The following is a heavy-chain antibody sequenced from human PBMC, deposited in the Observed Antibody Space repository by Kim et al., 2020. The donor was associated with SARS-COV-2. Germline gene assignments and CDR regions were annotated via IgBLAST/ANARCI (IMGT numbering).Heavy chain of an antibody. Sequence: NPPLKSRVTISVDTSQNQFSLKLSSVTAADTAVYYCARHGGYYYYGMDVWGQGTTVTVSS. D-gene: IGHD3-16*01. V-gene: IGHV4-39*01. CDR3: ARHGGYYYYGMDV. J-gene: IGHJ6*02.